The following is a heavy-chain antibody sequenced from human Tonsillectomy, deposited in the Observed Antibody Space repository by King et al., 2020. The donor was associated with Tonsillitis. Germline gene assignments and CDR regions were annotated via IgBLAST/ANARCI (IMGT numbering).Heavy chain of an antibody. J-gene: IGHJ4*02. CDR3: AHQGDILTGYDY. CDR1: GFSLSTSGVG. CDR2: IYWNVDK. V-gene: IGHV2-5*01. Sequence: TLKESGPTLVKPTQTLTLTCTFSGFSLSTSGVGVGWIRQPPGKALEWLALIYWNVDKHYILSLKSRLTITKDTSKNQVVLTITNMDPVDTATYYCAHQGDILTGYDYWGQGTLVTVAS. D-gene: IGHD3-9*01.